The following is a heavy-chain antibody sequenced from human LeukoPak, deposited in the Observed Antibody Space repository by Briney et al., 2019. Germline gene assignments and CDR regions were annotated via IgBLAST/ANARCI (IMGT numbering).Heavy chain of an antibody. CDR1: GGSFSGFY. CDR3: ARVEKKSSSWYGQALNWFAP. J-gene: IGHJ5*02. Sequence: SETLSLTCAVYGGSFSGFYWRWIRQPPGKGLEWMGELNHGGRNNYNPSLKRRVTVSVDTAKNQFSLKLTSVTAADTAVYYCARVEKKSSSWYGQALNWFAPCGQETLVTVSS. V-gene: IGHV4-34*01. D-gene: IGHD6-13*01. CDR2: LNHGGRN.